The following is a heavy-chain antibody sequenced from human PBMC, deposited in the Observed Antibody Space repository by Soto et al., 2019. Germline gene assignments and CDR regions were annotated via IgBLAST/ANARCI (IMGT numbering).Heavy chain of an antibody. CDR3: AGHVPDAFGMDV. CDR1: GGSISSSSYY. V-gene: IGHV4-39*01. D-gene: IGHD3-10*02. Sequence: PSETLSLTCTVSGGSISSSSYYWGWIRQPPGKGLEWIGSIYYSGSTYYNPSLKSRVTISVDTSKNQFSLKLSSVTAADTAVYYCAGHVPDAFGMDVWGQGTTVTVSS. CDR2: IYYSGST. J-gene: IGHJ6*02.